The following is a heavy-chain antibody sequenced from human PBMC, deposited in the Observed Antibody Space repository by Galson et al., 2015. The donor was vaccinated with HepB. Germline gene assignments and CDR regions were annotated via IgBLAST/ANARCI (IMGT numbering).Heavy chain of an antibody. J-gene: IGHJ3*02. CDR3: ARGHYYDSSGYLGAFDI. CDR2: IIPILGTA. V-gene: IGHV1-69*08. Sequence: SVKVSCKASGGTFSSYTISWVRQAPGQGLEWMGRIIPILGTANYAQKFQGRVTITADKSTSTAYMELSSLRSEDTAVYYCARGHYYDSSGYLGAFDIWGQGTMVTVSS. CDR1: GGTFSSYT. D-gene: IGHD3-22*01.